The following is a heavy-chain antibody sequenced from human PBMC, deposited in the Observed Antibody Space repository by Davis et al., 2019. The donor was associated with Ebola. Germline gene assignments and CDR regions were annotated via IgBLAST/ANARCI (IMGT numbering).Heavy chain of an antibody. CDR3: ARVPSGTSYNFMDV. CDR1: RFTFSDYT. V-gene: IGHV3-21*04. Sequence: GESLKISCAASRFTFSDYTMNWVRQAPGKGLEWVSSISSTSSYVYYADSVKGRFTISRDNAKNSLYLQMNSLRAEDTAVYYCARVPSGTSYNFMDVWGKGTTVTVSS. J-gene: IGHJ6*03. CDR2: ISSTSSYV. D-gene: IGHD2-2*01.